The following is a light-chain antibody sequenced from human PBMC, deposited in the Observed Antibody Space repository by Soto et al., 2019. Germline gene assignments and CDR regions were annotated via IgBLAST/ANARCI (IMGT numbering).Light chain of an antibody. CDR1: QSVSSS. CDR3: QQRSNWPPRFT. J-gene: IGKJ3*01. Sequence: DIVLTQSPATLSLSPGERATLSCRASQSVSSSLAWYQQKPGQTPRLLIYDASNRATGIPARFNGSGSGTDFTLTVSSLEPEDFAVYYCQQRSNWPPRFTFGPGTKVDIK. CDR2: DAS. V-gene: IGKV3-11*01.